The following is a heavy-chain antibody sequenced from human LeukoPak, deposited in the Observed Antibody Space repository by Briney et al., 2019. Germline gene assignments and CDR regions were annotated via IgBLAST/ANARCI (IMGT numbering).Heavy chain of an antibody. D-gene: IGHD3-22*01. J-gene: IGHJ6*02. CDR3: ARGYYTLDV. V-gene: IGHV3-7*04. CDR2: IKEDGSDQ. CDR1: GFTFSSYW. Sequence: GGSLRLSCATAGFTFSSYWMNWVRQAPGKGLEWVACIKEDGSDQYYVDSVKGRFTISRDNAKNSLYLQMDSLRAEDTALYYCARGYYTLDVWGQGTTVTVSS.